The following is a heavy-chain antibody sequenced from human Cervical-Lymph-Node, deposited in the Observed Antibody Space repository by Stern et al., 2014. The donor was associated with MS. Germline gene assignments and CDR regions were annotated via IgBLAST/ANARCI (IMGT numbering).Heavy chain of an antibody. CDR3: ARARRGFDH. CDR2: ISSTSKYI. V-gene: IGHV3-21*06. Sequence: QLVESGGGLVKPGRARRLSWEVSGFTFSNYTMNWVRQAAGKGMEWVSSISSTSKYIYYANSVKGRFTISRDNAKNSLYLQMNSLRAEDTAIYYCARARRGFDHWGQGTLVTVSS. CDR1: GFTFSNYT. J-gene: IGHJ4*02.